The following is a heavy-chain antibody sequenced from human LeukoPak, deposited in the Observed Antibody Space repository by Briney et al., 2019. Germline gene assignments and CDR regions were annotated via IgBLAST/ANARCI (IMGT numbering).Heavy chain of an antibody. J-gene: IGHJ5*02. CDR2: ISYDGSNK. V-gene: IGHV3-30*04. CDR1: GFTSSSYTFSSYV. CDR3: STLTAATLDL. Sequence: GGSLRLSCSVSGFTSSSYTFSSYVMHWVRQAPGKGLEWVAIISYDGSNKRYADSVKGRFTISRDNFKSTLYLQMSSLRPEDTGVYYCSTLTAATLDLWGQGVLVTVSS. D-gene: IGHD2-15*01.